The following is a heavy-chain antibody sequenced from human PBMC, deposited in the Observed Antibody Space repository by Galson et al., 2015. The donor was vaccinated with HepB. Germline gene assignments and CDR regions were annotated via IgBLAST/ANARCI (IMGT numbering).Heavy chain of an antibody. CDR2: IGGSGAST. CDR3: AKPLASAWNFGY. Sequence: SLRLSCAASGFTFTSYAMNWVRQAPGKGLEWVSSIGGSGASTYYADSVRGRFTISRDNSKNTPYLQMNSLRAEDTAVYYCAKPLASAWNFGYWGQGTLVAVSS. V-gene: IGHV3-23*01. D-gene: IGHD1-1*01. CDR1: GFTFTSYA. J-gene: IGHJ4*02.